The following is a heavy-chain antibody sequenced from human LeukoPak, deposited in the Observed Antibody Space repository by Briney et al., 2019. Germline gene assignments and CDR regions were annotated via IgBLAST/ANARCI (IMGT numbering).Heavy chain of an antibody. D-gene: IGHD1-7*01. CDR1: GVSIISHY. CDR2: IYYSGST. V-gene: IGHV4-59*08. CDR3: ARQGTGTRRYYSYGMDV. J-gene: IGHJ6*01. Sequence: SETLSLTCTVSGVSIISHYWSWIRQPPGKGLEWIGYIYYSGSTTYNPSLKSRVTISLDTSKNQFSLKLSSVTAADTAVYYCARQGTGTRRYYSYGMDVWGQGATVTVSS.